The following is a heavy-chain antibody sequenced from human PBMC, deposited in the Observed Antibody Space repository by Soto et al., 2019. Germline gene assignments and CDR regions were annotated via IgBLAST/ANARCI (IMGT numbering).Heavy chain of an antibody. CDR3: ARVAAVGIYYFDY. D-gene: IGHD6-13*01. CDR2: ISGSTTGI. V-gene: IGHV3-11*01. CDR1: GFTFRDYY. J-gene: IGHJ4*02. Sequence: QVQLVESGGGLVKPGGSLRLSCAASGFTFRDYYMAWIRQAPGKGLEWISYISGSTTGIYYADSVKGRCTISRDNAGTTLYLQLGGLRAEDTAVYYCARVAAVGIYYFDYWGQGTLVTVSS.